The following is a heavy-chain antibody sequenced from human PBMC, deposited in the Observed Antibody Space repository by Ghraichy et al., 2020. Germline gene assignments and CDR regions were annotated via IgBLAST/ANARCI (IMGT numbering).Heavy chain of an antibody. CDR2: ISVSGGST. V-gene: IGHV3-23*01. CDR3: AKDRGACSSTSCSNAFDI. J-gene: IGHJ3*02. CDR1: GFTFSSYA. Sequence: GGSLRLSCAASGFTFSSYAMSWVRQAPGKGLEWVSAISVSGGSTYYADSVKGRFTISRDNSKNTLYLQMNSLRAEDTAVYYCAKDRGACSSTSCSNAFDIWGQGTMVTVSS. D-gene: IGHD2-2*01.